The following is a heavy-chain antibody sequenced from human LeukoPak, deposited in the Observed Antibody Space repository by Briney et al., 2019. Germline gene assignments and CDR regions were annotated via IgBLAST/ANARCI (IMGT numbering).Heavy chain of an antibody. CDR3: ARLESSSWYPDY. V-gene: IGHV4-34*01. CDR1: GGSFSGYY. D-gene: IGHD6-13*01. J-gene: IGHJ4*02. CDR2: INHSGST. Sequence: PSETLSLTCAVYGGSFSGYYWSWIRQPPGKGLEWIGEINHSGSTNYNPSLKSRVTISVDTSKNQFSLKLSSVTAADTAVYYCARLESSSWYPDYWGQGTLVTVSS.